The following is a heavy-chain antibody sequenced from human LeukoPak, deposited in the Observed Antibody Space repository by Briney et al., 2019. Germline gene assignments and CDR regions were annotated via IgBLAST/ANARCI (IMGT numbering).Heavy chain of an antibody. J-gene: IGHJ6*02. CDR1: GFTFSSYW. D-gene: IGHD3-9*01. CDR3: ARVDILTGYRLEDYYYYGMDV. Sequence: GGSLRLSCAASGFTFSSYWMSWVRQAPGKGLEWVANIKQDGSEKYYVDSVKGRFTISRDNAKNSLYLQMNSLRAEDTAVYYCARVDILTGYRLEDYYYYGMDVWGQGTTVTVPS. V-gene: IGHV3-7*01. CDR2: IKQDGSEK.